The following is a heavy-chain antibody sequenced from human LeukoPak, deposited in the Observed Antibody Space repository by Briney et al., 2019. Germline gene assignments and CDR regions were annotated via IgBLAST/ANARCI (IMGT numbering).Heavy chain of an antibody. CDR1: GFTFGSYA. V-gene: IGHV3-23*01. CDR3: AKDSYSKGDY. D-gene: IGHD6-13*01. CDR2: ISGTGAST. Sequence: GGSLRLSCAGSGFTFGSYAMSWVRQAPGKGLEWVSSISGTGASTFYADSVKGRFTISRDNAKNSLFLQMTNLRVEDTAVYYCAKDSYSKGDYWGQGTLVTVSS. J-gene: IGHJ4*02.